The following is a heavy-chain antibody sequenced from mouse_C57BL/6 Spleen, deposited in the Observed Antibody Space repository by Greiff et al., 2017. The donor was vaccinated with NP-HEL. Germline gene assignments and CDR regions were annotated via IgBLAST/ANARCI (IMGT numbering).Heavy chain of an antibody. J-gene: IGHJ4*01. Sequence: ESGAELVRPGASVTLSCKASGYTFTDYEMHWVKQTPVHGLEWIGAIDPETGGTAYNQKFKGKAILTADKSSSTAYMELRSLTSEDSAVYYCTRGPYSNPYAMDYWGQGTSVTVSS. CDR2: IDPETGGT. CDR1: GYTFTDYE. V-gene: IGHV1-15*01. D-gene: IGHD2-5*01. CDR3: TRGPYSNPYAMDY.